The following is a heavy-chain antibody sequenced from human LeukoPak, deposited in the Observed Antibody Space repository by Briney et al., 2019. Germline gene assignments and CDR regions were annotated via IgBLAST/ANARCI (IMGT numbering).Heavy chain of an antibody. J-gene: IGHJ6*02. CDR1: GGSISSYY. CDR2: IYYSGST. Sequence: SETLSLTCTVSGGSISSYYWSWIRQPPGKGLEWIGYIYYSGSTNYNPSLKSRVTISVDTSKNQFSLKLSSVTAADTAVYYCARDKWGGPYCGGDCSRDLNYYGMDVWGQGTTVTVSS. D-gene: IGHD2-21*02. CDR3: ARDKWGGPYCGGDCSRDLNYYGMDV. V-gene: IGHV4-59*01.